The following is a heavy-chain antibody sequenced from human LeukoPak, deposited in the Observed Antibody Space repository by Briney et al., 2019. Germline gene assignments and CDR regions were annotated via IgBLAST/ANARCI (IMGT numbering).Heavy chain of an antibody. Sequence: GASVKVSCKASGYTFTSYDTNWVRQATGQGVEWVGWMNPNRGNTGYAQKFQGRVTMTRNPSISTAYMELSSLRSEDTAVYYCVRAIAPLPYYYYGMDVWGQGTTVTVSS. D-gene: IGHD6-13*01. CDR2: MNPNRGNT. J-gene: IGHJ6*02. CDR1: GYTFTSYD. CDR3: VRAIAPLPYYYYGMDV. V-gene: IGHV1-8*01.